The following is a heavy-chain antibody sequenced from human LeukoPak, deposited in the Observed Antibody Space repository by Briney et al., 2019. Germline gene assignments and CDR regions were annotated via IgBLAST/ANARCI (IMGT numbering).Heavy chain of an antibody. D-gene: IGHD4-23*01. Sequence: ASVKVSCKASGYTFTSDYMHWVRQAPGQGLEWMGIINPSGGSTSYAQKFQGRVTMTRDTSTSTVYMQLSSLRYDDPAVYYCARVKGYGGMRGAFDIWGQGTMVTVSS. J-gene: IGHJ3*02. CDR2: INPSGGST. CDR1: GYTFTSDY. V-gene: IGHV1-46*01. CDR3: ARVKGYGGMRGAFDI.